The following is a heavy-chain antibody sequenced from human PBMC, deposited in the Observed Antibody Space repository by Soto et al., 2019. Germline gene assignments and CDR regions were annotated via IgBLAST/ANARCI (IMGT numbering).Heavy chain of an antibody. Sequence: PGGSLRLSCAASGFTFSSYAMSWVRQAPGKGLEWVSAISGSGGSTYYADSVKGRFTISRDNSKNTLHLQMNSLRAEDTAVYYCAKDPDVVVVAATTFDYWGQGTLVTVSS. V-gene: IGHV3-23*01. CDR3: AKDPDVVVVAATTFDY. CDR2: ISGSGGST. J-gene: IGHJ4*02. CDR1: GFTFSSYA. D-gene: IGHD2-15*01.